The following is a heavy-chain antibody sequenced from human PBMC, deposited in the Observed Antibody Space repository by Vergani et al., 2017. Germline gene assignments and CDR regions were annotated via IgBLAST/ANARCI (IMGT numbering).Heavy chain of an antibody. CDR3: ARAGGPYCGGDCYWAFDP. CDR1: GGTFSSYA. CDR2: IIPIFGTA. D-gene: IGHD2-21*02. J-gene: IGHJ5*02. Sequence: QVQLVQSGAEVKKPGSSVKVSCKASGGTFSSYAISWVRQAPGQGLEWMGRIIPIFGTANYAQKFQGRVTITADEATSTAYMELSSLRSEDTAVYYCARAGGPYCGGDCYWAFDPWGQGTLVTVSS. V-gene: IGHV1-69*18.